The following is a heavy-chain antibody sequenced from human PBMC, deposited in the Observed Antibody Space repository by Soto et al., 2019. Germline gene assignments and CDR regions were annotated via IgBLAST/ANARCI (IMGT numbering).Heavy chain of an antibody. D-gene: IGHD4-4*01. CDR1: GGTFSSYA. V-gene: IGHV1-46*01. CDR3: ARDTEERYFDY. J-gene: IGHJ4*02. CDR2: INPSGGST. Sequence: AASVKVSCKASGGTFSSYAISWVRQAPGQGLEWMGIINPSGGSTSYAQKFQGRVTMTRDTSTSTVYMELSSLRSEDTAVYYCARDTEERYFDYWGQGTLVTVSS.